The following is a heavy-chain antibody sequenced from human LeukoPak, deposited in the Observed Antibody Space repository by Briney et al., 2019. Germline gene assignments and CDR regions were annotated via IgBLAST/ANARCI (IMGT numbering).Heavy chain of an antibody. D-gene: IGHD1-20*01. J-gene: IGHJ4*02. Sequence: GGSLRLSCAASGFTFSSYSMNWVRQAPGKGLEWVSYISSSSSTIYYADSVEGRFTISRDNAKNSLYLQMNSLRAEDTAVYYCARGGNVTGLDYWGQGTLVTVSS. CDR3: ARGGNVTGLDY. CDR2: ISSSSSTI. V-gene: IGHV3-48*04. CDR1: GFTFSSYS.